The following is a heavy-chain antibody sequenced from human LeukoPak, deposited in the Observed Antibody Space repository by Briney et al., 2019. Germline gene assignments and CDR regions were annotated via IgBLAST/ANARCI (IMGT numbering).Heavy chain of an antibody. J-gene: IGHJ1*01. Sequence: SETLSLTCTIFGDSVSRSDSYWDWIRQPPWKGLEWIGTIYYSGRTYYSPSLKSRVTLSVDMSNNQFSLTLSSVTAADTALYFCARRRYYDSSGYLEWGQGTLVTVSS. V-gene: IGHV4-39*01. CDR2: IYYSGRT. CDR1: GDSVSRSDSY. D-gene: IGHD3-22*01. CDR3: ARRRYYDSSGYLE.